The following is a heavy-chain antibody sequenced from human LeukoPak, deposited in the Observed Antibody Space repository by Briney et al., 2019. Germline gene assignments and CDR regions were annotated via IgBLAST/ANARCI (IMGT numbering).Heavy chain of an antibody. V-gene: IGHV1-18*01. CDR2: IRADNGNT. Sequence: GASVKVSCKTPGYTFPNYGIAWVRQAPGQGLEWMGWIRADNGNTEYSRKFQGRVTMTIDTSTSTAYMDLRSLRSDDTAVYYCARELYYDFWSGPEDYWGQGTLATVSS. CDR3: ARELYYDFWSGPEDY. J-gene: IGHJ4*02. D-gene: IGHD3-3*01. CDR1: GYTFPNYG.